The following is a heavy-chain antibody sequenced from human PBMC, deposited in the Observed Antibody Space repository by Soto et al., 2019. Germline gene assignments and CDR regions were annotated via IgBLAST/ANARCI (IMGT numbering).Heavy chain of an antibody. CDR3: TTDSHITTITVRFDY. CDR1: GFTFSNAW. D-gene: IGHD2-21*01. J-gene: IGHJ4*01. V-gene: IGHV3-15*07. Sequence: GGSLRLSCAASGFTFSNAWINWVRQTPGRGLEWVGRVKSKNDGGTTDFAAPVKGRFAISRDDSKNMVYLEMNSLQTEDTAMYNFTTDSHITTITVRFDYLGHGTLVTVSS. CDR2: VKSKNDGGTT.